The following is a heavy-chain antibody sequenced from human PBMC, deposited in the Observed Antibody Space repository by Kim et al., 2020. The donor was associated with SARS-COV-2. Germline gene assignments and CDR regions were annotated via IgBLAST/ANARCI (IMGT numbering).Heavy chain of an antibody. CDR2: ISAYNGNT. V-gene: IGHV1-18*01. CDR1: GYTFTSYG. CDR3: ARVTKIVGATAGDY. J-gene: IGHJ4*02. Sequence: ASVKVSCKASGYTFTSYGISWVRQAPGQGLEWMGWISAYNGNTNYAQKLQGRVTMTTDTSTSTAYMELRSLISDDTAVYYCARVTKIVGATAGDYWGQGTLVTVSS. D-gene: IGHD1-26*01.